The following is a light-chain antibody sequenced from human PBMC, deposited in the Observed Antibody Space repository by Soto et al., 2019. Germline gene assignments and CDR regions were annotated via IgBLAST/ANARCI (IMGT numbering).Light chain of an antibody. V-gene: IGLV2-14*01. Sequence: SVLTQPASVSGSPGQSITISCTGTSSDVGGYNYASWYQQQAGKAPKLIIHEVSNRPSGVSNRFSGSKSGNTASLTISGLQAEDEADYYCDSYTSSRAYVFGIGTKVTVL. CDR3: DSYTSSRAYV. CDR1: SSDVGGYNY. J-gene: IGLJ1*01. CDR2: EVS.